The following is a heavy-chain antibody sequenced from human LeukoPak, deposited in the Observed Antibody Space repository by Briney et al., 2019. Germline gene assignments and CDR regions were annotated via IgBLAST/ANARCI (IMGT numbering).Heavy chain of an antibody. J-gene: IGHJ4*02. CDR3: TTDPYCSGDSCVYFEH. CDR1: GFTFNNAW. CDR2: IRSKSDGGTT. Sequence: PGGSLRLSCAASGFTFNNAWMSWVRQAPGKGLEWVGRIRSKSDGGTTDHAAPVKGRFTISRDDSKNTLYLQMNSLRTEDTAVYFCTTDPYCSGDSCVYFEHWGQGTLVTVSS. V-gene: IGHV3-15*01. D-gene: IGHD2-15*01.